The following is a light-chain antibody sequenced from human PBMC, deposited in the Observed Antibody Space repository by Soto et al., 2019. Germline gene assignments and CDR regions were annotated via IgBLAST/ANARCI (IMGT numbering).Light chain of an antibody. CDR3: GTWDSSLSVFV. CDR1: SSNIGKNY. Sequence: QSVLTRPPSVSAAPGQKVTFSCSGSSSNIGKNYVSWYQQVPGTAPKLLIYEDNKRRSGIPDRFSGSKSGTSATLGITGLQTGDEADYYCGTWDSSLSVFVFGTGTKVTVL. J-gene: IGLJ1*01. V-gene: IGLV1-51*02. CDR2: EDN.